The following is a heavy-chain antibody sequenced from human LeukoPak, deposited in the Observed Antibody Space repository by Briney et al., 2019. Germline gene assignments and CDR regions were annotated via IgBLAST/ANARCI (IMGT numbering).Heavy chain of an antibody. J-gene: IGHJ6*03. CDR3: ARDPYSGAYGNTYYHYMDV. V-gene: IGHV3-21*01. CDR1: GFSFSSYN. D-gene: IGHD1-26*01. CDR2: ITTISTYT. Sequence: KPGGSLRLSCEASGFSFSSYNMDWVRQTPGKGLEWISSITTISTYTFYADSVKGRFTISRDNARNSLYLQMNSLTAEDTAVYYCARDPYSGAYGNTYYHYMDVWGKGTTVTISS.